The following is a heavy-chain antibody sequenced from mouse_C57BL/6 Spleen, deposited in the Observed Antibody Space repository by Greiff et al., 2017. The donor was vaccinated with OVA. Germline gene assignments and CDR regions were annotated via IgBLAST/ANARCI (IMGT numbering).Heavy chain of an antibody. CDR2: IHPNSGST. V-gene: IGHV1-64*01. CDR1: GYTFTSYW. J-gene: IGHJ1*03. Sequence: QVHVKQSGAELVKPGASVKLSCKASGYTFTSYWMHWVKQRPGQGLEWIGMIHPNSGSTNYNEKFKSKATLTVDKSSSTAYMQLRSLTSEDSAVYYCARSGDGYFDVWGTGTTVTVSS. CDR3: ARSGDGYFDV. D-gene: IGHD3-3*01.